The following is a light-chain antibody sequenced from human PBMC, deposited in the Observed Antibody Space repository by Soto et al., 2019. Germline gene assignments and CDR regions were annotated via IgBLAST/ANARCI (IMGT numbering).Light chain of an antibody. Sequence: IQMTQSPSSLSASVGHRVTITCRASQGIRNDLGWYQQKPGKAPKLLIYVASSLQSGVPSRFSGSGSGTDFILTFSSLQPEDFATYYCLQDYNYTWTFGQGTKVDIK. J-gene: IGKJ1*01. CDR3: LQDYNYTWT. V-gene: IGKV1-6*01. CDR2: VAS. CDR1: QGIRND.